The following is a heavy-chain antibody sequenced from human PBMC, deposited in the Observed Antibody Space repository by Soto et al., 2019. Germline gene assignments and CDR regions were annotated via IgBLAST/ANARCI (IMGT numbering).Heavy chain of an antibody. CDR2: INPNSGGT. J-gene: IGHJ4*02. D-gene: IGHD4-17*01. Sequence: ASVKVSCKASGYTFTGYYIHWGRQAPGQGFEWMGWINPNSGGTNYAQKFQGWVTMTRDTSISTAYMELSRLRSDDTAVYYCARAGSYGDLDYWGQGTLVTVSS. CDR1: GYTFTGYY. V-gene: IGHV1-2*04. CDR3: ARAGSYGDLDY.